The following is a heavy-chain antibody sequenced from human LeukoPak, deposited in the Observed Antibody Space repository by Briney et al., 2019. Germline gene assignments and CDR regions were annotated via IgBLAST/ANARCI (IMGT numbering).Heavy chain of an antibody. V-gene: IGHV3-23*01. CDR2: ISSSGGTT. CDR1: GHHFSFYA. CDR3: ARDDFWSAH. J-gene: IGHJ4*02. Sequence: GGSLSLSCAPSGHHFSFYAMKWVRQAPGKGLEWVSFISSSGGTTYYGDFVKGRFTIPRDNSKSTLYLQLNSLRSEDTAVNYCARDDFWSAHWGQGTLVIVSS. D-gene: IGHD3-3*01.